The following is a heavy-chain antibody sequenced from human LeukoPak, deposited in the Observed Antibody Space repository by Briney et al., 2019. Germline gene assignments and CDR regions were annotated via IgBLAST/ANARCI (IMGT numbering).Heavy chain of an antibody. Sequence: SETLSLTCAVYGGSFSGYYWSWIRQPSGKGLEWIGEINHSGSTNYNPSLKSRVTISVDTSKNQFSLKLSSVTAADTAVYYCARVHRIAARSRYYFDYWGQGTLVTVSS. CDR2: INHSGST. J-gene: IGHJ4*02. CDR1: GGSFSGYY. CDR3: ARVHRIAARSRYYFDY. D-gene: IGHD6-6*01. V-gene: IGHV4-34*01.